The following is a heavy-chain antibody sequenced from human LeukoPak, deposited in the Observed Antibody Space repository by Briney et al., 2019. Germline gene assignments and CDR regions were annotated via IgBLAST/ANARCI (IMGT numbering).Heavy chain of an antibody. CDR1: GFTFSSYG. V-gene: IGHV3-33*06. CDR2: IWYDGSNK. D-gene: IGHD6-19*01. CDR3: AKTTGYSSGWFDSYFDY. Sequence: VGSLRLSCAASGFTFSSYGMHWVRQAPGKGLEWVAVIWYDGSNKYYADSAKGRFTISRDNSKNTLYLQMNSLRAEDTAVYYCAKTTGYSSGWFDSYFDYWGQGTLVTVSS. J-gene: IGHJ4*02.